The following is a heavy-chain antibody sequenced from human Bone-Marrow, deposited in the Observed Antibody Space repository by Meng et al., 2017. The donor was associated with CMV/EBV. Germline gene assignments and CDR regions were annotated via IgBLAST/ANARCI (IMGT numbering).Heavy chain of an antibody. CDR3: ARSFYDFWSGYYGWFDP. V-gene: IGHV1-8*01. CDR2: MNPNSGNT. CDR1: GYTFTSYD. J-gene: IGHJ5*02. Sequence: ASVKVSCKASGYTFTSYDINWVRQATGQGLEWMGWMNPNSGNTGYAQKFQGRVTMTRNTSISTAYMELSSLRSEDTAVYYCARSFYDFWSGYYGWFDPWGQGTRVTVSS. D-gene: IGHD3-3*01.